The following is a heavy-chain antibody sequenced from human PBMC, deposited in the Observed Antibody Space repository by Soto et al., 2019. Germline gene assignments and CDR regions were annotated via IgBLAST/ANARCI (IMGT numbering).Heavy chain of an antibody. J-gene: IGHJ6*02. D-gene: IGHD3-22*01. CDR2: ISAYNGNT. V-gene: IGHV1-18*01. CDR3: ARPYDSSGYYFHYGMDV. CDR1: GYTFTSYG. Sequence: QVKLVQSGAEVKKPGASVKVSCKASGYTFTSYGISWVRQAPGQGLEWMGWISAYNGNTNNAQKLQGRVTMTTNTSTSTAYMELRSLRSDDTAVYYCARPYDSSGYYFHYGMDVWGQGTTVTVSS.